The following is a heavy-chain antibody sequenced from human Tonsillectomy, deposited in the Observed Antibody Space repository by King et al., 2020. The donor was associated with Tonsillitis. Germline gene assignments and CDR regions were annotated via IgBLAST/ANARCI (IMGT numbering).Heavy chain of an antibody. CDR1: GFTFSSYA. Sequence: QLVQSGGGVVQPGRSLRLSCAASGFTFSSYAMHWVRQAPGKGLEWVAVISYDGSNKYYADSVKGRFTISRDKSKNTLYLQMNSLRAEDTAVYYCARGYYYVSSGYDSFDYWGQGTLVTVSS. CDR2: ISYDGSNK. CDR3: ARGYYYVSSGYDSFDY. J-gene: IGHJ4*02. D-gene: IGHD3-22*01. V-gene: IGHV3-30-3*01.